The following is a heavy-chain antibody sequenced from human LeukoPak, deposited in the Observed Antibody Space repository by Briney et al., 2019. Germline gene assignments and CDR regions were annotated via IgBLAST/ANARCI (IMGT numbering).Heavy chain of an antibody. Sequence: PSETLSLSCTVSRGFGSDYKWNWIRQPPGKGLEWIGYIYSSGATNYNPSLKSRVTLSIDTSKNQFSLTLSSVIAADTAVYYCAREWSAFDIWGQGTMVTVSS. CDR1: RGFGSDYK. D-gene: IGHD2-8*01. CDR3: AREWSAFDI. J-gene: IGHJ3*02. V-gene: IGHV4-4*08. CDR2: IYSSGAT.